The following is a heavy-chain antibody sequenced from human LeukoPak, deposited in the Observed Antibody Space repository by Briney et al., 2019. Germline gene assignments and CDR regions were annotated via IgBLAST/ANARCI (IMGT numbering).Heavy chain of an antibody. Sequence: SETLSLTCAVYGGSFSGYYWSWIRQPPGKGLEWIGEINHSGSTNYNLSLKSRVTISVDTSKNQFSLKLSSVTAADTAVYYCAREGNARGRTEGYCSSTSCYPIDPWGQGTLVTVSS. CDR1: GGSFSGYY. J-gene: IGHJ5*02. V-gene: IGHV4-34*01. D-gene: IGHD2-2*01. CDR2: INHSGST. CDR3: AREGNARGRTEGYCSSTSCYPIDP.